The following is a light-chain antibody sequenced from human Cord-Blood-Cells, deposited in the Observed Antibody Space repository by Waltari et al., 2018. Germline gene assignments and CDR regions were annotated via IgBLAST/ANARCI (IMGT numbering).Light chain of an antibody. J-gene: IGLJ3*02. CDR1: HIGSKS. V-gene: IGLV3-21*03. CDR2: ADS. CDR3: QVWDSSSDHWV. Sequence: SYVLTQPPSVSVAPGKTARITCGGNHIGSKSVHWYQQKPGQAHVLVVYADSDRPSGIPERFAGSNSGNTATRTISVVEAGDEADYYCQVWDSSSDHWVFGGGTKLTVL.